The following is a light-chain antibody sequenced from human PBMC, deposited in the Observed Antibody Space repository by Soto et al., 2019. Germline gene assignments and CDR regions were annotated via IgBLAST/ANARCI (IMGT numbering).Light chain of an antibody. CDR1: QRVSNNH. J-gene: IGKJ1*01. V-gene: IGKV3-20*01. CDR2: GAS. Sequence: IVLPLSPGTLSLSPGQRATLSCRASQRVSNNHLAWYQQKPGQAPRLLIYGASNRATGIPDRFSGSGAGTDFTLTISRLEPEDFAVNYCQQYGSSGTFGQGTKV. CDR3: QQYGSSGT.